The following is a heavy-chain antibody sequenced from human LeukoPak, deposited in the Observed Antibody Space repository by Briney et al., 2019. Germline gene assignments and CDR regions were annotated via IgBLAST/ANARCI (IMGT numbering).Heavy chain of an antibody. CDR2: ISSTSSYI. D-gene: IGHD1-7*01. CDR3: ARVPNWNSVNWFDP. Sequence: PGGSLRLSCEASGFTFSAYAMTWVRQAPGKGLEWVSSISSTSSYIYYADSVKGRFTISRDNAKNSLYLQMNSLRAEDTAVYYCARVPNWNSVNWFDPWGQGTLVTVSS. CDR1: GFTFSAYA. J-gene: IGHJ5*02. V-gene: IGHV3-21*01.